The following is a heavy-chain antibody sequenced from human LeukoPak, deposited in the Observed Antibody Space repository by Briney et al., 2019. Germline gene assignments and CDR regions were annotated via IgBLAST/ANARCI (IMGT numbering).Heavy chain of an antibody. CDR3: AKCARGDWLPIDY. CDR2: IYSGGST. D-gene: IGHD3-9*01. J-gene: IGHJ4*02. V-gene: IGHV3-53*01. CDR1: GFTVSSNY. Sequence: GGSLRLSCAASGFTVSSNYMSWVRQAPGKGLEWVSVIYSGGSTYYADSVKGRFTISRDNSKNTLYLQMNSLRAEDTAVYYCAKCARGDWLPIDYWGQGTLVTVSS.